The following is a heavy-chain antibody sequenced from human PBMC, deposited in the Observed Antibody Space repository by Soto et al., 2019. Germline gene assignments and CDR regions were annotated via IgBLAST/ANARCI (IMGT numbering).Heavy chain of an antibody. J-gene: IGHJ5*02. CDR2: ISSSSSYI. Sequence: PXGSLILSCAAAGFTFSSYSMNWVRQAPGKGLEWVSSISSSSSYIYYADSVKGRFTISRDNAKNSLYLQMNSLRAEDTAVYYCARFWSGYVDGIWYNWFDTWGQGTLVTVSS. D-gene: IGHD3-3*01. CDR3: ARFWSGYVDGIWYNWFDT. V-gene: IGHV3-21*01. CDR1: GFTFSSYS.